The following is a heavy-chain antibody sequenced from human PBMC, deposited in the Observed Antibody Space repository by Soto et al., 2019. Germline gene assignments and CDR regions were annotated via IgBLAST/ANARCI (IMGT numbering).Heavy chain of an antibody. CDR1: GFTFSYYW. V-gene: IGHV3-74*01. J-gene: IGHJ3*01. Sequence: EVQLVESGGGLVRPGGSLRLSCAASGFTFSYYWMHWVRQAPGKGLVWVSRIHSDGSSTTYAGFVKGRYIISRDNARNTVDLQMNGVRVEDTAVYYCASGDRGAFDLWGQGTVVTVSS. CDR2: IHSDGSST. D-gene: IGHD7-27*01. CDR3: ASGDRGAFDL.